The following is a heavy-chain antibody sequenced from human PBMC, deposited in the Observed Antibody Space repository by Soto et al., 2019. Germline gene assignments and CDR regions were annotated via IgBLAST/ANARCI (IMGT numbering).Heavy chain of an antibody. V-gene: IGHV4-39*01. CDR3: ARHVRGAVTMNWFDP. Sequence: PSETLSLTCTVSGGSIISSNFYFFCIREPPGKGLELIGSVEYGGSTYDNPSLKSRVTFSADTSKNQFSLKLTSVTAADTAVYYCARHVRGAVTMNWFDPWGHGTLVTVSS. CDR2: VEYGGST. J-gene: IGHJ5*02. D-gene: IGHD3-10*02. CDR1: GGSIISSNFY.